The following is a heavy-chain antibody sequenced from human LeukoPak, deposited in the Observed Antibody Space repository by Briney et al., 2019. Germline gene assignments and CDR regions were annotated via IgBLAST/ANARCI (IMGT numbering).Heavy chain of an antibody. J-gene: IGHJ4*02. CDR2: ISGSGGST. V-gene: IGHV3-23*01. CDR3: ARLHYDVLTGPFDY. Sequence: GGSLRLSCAASGFTFSSYAMSWVRQAPGKGLEWVSAISGSGGSTYYADSVKGRFTISRDNSKNTLYLQMNSLRAGDTAVYYCARLHYDVLTGPFDYWGQGTLVTVSS. CDR1: GFTFSSYA. D-gene: IGHD3-9*01.